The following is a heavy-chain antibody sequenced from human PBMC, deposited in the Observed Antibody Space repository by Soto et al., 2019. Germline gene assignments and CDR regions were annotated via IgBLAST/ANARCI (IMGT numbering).Heavy chain of an antibody. CDR2: INPSGGST. Sequence: ASLKVSCKASGYTFTSYYMHWVRQAPGQGLEWMGIINPSGGSTSYAQKFQGRVTMTRDTSTSTVYMELSSLRSEDTAVYYCARDRQILYSSGYGNDYWGQGTLVTVSS. V-gene: IGHV1-46*01. D-gene: IGHD3-22*01. J-gene: IGHJ4*02. CDR3: ARDRQILYSSGYGNDY. CDR1: GYTFTSYY.